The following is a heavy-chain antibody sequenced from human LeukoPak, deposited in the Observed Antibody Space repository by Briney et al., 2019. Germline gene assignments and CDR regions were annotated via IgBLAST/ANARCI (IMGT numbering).Heavy chain of an antibody. D-gene: IGHD2-21*02. V-gene: IGHV4-34*01. CDR3: ARQSVVVTADDY. Sequence: SETLSLTCAVYGGSFSGYYWSWIRQPPGKGLEWIGEINHSGSTNYNPSLKSRVTISVDTSKNQFSLKLSSVTAADTAVYYCARQSVVVTADDYWGQGTLVTVSS. CDR1: GGSFSGYY. CDR2: INHSGST. J-gene: IGHJ4*02.